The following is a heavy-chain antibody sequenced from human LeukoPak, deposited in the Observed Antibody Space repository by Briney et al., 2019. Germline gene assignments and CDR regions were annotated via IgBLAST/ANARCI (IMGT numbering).Heavy chain of an antibody. J-gene: IGHJ4*02. Sequence: GGSLRLSCVASGLSVSSNYMSWVRQAPGKGLEWVSVIYRDGSSYYAESVKGRFTISRDNSKNTLYIQMNSLRAEDTAVYYCARSFYDILIGYFQYFDYWGQGTLVTVSS. D-gene: IGHD3-9*01. CDR3: ARSFYDILIGYFQYFDY. V-gene: IGHV3-66*01. CDR2: IYRDGSS. CDR1: GLSVSSNY.